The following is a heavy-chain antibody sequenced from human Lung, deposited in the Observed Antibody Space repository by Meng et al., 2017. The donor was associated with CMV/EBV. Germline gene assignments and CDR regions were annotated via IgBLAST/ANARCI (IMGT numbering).Heavy chain of an antibody. CDR2: ISYDGSNK. Sequence: GGSLRLXXAASGFTFSSYAMHWVRQAPGKGLEWVAVISYDGSNKYYADSVKGRFTISRDNSKNTLYLQINSLRAEDTAVYYCARDGPRNYYDFWSGYYSTTSYYYYDMDVWGQGXTVTVSS. D-gene: IGHD3-3*01. V-gene: IGHV3-30-3*01. CDR3: ARDGPRNYYDFWSGYYSTTSYYYYDMDV. J-gene: IGHJ6*02. CDR1: GFTFSSYA.